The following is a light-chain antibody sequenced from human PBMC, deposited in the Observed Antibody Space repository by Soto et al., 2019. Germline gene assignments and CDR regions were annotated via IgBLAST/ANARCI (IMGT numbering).Light chain of an antibody. Sequence: QSVLTQPASVSGSPGQSVTISCTGASSDVGGYDYVSWYQQHPGKAPKLILYEVNNRPSGVSNHFSGSKSGNTASLIISGLKADDEADYYCSSYSTTSTLVFGSGTKLTVL. CDR1: SSDVGGYDY. V-gene: IGLV2-14*01. CDR3: SSYSTTSTLV. CDR2: EVN. J-gene: IGLJ1*01.